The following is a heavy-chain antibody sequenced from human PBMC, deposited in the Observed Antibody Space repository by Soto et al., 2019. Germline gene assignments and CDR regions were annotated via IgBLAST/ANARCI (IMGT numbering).Heavy chain of an antibody. CDR1: GGTFSSYA. J-gene: IGHJ6*02. Sequence: QVQLVQSGAEVKKPGSSVKVSCKASGGTFSSYAISWVRQAPGQGLEWMGGIIPIFGTANYAQKFQGRVTITADESTSTAYMELSILRSEDTAVYYCAAPGGSSSSPYYYYGMDVWGQGTTVTVSS. CDR3: AAPGGSSSSPYYYYGMDV. CDR2: IIPIFGTA. D-gene: IGHD6-6*01. V-gene: IGHV1-69*01.